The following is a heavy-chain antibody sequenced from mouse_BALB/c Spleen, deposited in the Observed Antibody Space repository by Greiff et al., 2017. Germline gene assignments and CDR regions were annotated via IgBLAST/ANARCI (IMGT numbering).Heavy chain of an antibody. CDR3: ASVYDHAMDY. CDR2: IDPENGNT. V-gene: IGHV14-1*02. Sequence: EVQLQQSGAELVRPGALVKLSCKASGFNIKDYYMHWVKQRPEQGLEWIGWIDPENGNTIYDPKFQGKASITADTSSNTAYLQLSSLTSEDTAVYYCASVYDHAMDYWGQGTSVTVSS. CDR1: GFNIKDYY. D-gene: IGHD2-3*01. J-gene: IGHJ4*01.